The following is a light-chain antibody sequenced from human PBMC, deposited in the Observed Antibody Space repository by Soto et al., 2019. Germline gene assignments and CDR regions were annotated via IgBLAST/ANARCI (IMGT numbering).Light chain of an antibody. CDR3: SSYAGSKST. CDR1: SSDVGGYDY. Sequence: QSALTQPPSASGSPGQSVTISCTGTSSDVGGYDYVSWYQQHPGKAPKLMIYEVSRRPSGVPDRFSGSKSGNTASLTVSGLQAEDEADYYCSSYAGSKSTFGTGTKLTVL. CDR2: EVS. J-gene: IGLJ1*01. V-gene: IGLV2-8*01.